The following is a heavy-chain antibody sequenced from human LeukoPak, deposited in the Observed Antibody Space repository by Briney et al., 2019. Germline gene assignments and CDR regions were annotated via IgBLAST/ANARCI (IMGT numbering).Heavy chain of an antibody. Sequence: SVKVSCKASGGTFSSYAISWVRQAPGQGLEWMGGIIPIFGTANYAQKFQGRVTITADESTSTAYMELSSLRSEDTAVYYCARHPTYYYDSSGHMSDYWGLGTLVTVSS. D-gene: IGHD3-22*01. V-gene: IGHV1-69*13. CDR1: GGTFSSYA. CDR2: IIPIFGTA. CDR3: ARHPTYYYDSSGHMSDY. J-gene: IGHJ4*02.